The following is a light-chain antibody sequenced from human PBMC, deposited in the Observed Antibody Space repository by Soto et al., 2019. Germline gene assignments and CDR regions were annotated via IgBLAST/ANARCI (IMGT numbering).Light chain of an antibody. CDR1: QSVSRY. Sequence: IVLTQSPATLSLSPGERATLSCRASQSVSRYLAWYQQKPGQAPRLLIYDASNRATGIPSRFSGSGSGTDFTLTISSLEPEDFAVYYCQQRGNWPPWTFGQGTKVDIK. CDR3: QQRGNWPPWT. V-gene: IGKV3-11*01. CDR2: DAS. J-gene: IGKJ1*01.